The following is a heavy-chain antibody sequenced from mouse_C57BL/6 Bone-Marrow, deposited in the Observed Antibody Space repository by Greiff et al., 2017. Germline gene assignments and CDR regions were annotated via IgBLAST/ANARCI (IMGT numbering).Heavy chain of an antibody. CDR1: CFNIKNDY. J-gene: IGHJ4*01. V-gene: IGHV14-4*01. Sequence: DVQLQPSGAELVRPGASVQLSFPASCFNIKNDYMHWVKQRPVQGLEWIGWSDPENGDTEYASKFQGKATITADTSSNTAYLQLSSLTSEDTAVYYCTTEAMDYWGQGTSVTVSS. CDR3: TTEAMDY. CDR2: SDPENGDT.